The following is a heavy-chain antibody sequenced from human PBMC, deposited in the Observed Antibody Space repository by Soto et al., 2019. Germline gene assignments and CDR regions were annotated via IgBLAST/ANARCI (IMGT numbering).Heavy chain of an antibody. D-gene: IGHD5-18*01. CDR1: GGSISSGGYS. CDR2: IYHSGST. V-gene: IGHV4-30-2*01. CDR3: ARNSGYSYGYGFDY. J-gene: IGHJ4*02. Sequence: SETPSLTCAASGGSISSGGYSWSWIRQPPGKGMEWIGYIYHSGSTYYNPSPKSRVTISVDTSKNQFSLKLSSVTAADTAVYYCARNSGYSYGYGFDYWGQGTLVTVS.